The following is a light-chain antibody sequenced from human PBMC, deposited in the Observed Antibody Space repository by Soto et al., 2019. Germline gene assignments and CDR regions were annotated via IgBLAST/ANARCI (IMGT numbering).Light chain of an antibody. CDR2: SNN. Sequence: QSVLTQPPSASGTPGQRVTISCSGSSSNIGSNTVNWYQQLPGTAPKLLIHSNNQRPSGVPDRFSGSKSGTSASLATSGLQSEDEADYYCAAWDDSLNGVVFGGGTKVTVL. J-gene: IGLJ2*01. CDR1: SSNIGSNT. CDR3: AAWDDSLNGVV. V-gene: IGLV1-44*01.